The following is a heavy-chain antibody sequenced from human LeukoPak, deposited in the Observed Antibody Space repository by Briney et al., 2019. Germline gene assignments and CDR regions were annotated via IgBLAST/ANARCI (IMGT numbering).Heavy chain of an antibody. CDR2: INHSGST. CDR1: GGSFSGYY. J-gene: IGHJ4*02. Sequence: SETLSLTCAVYGGSFSGYYWSWIRQPPGKGLEWIGGINHSGSTNYNPSLKSRVTISVDTSKDQFSLKLNSVTAADTAVYYCARVSKEAFGRGYFDYWGQGTLVTVSS. CDR3: ARVSKEAFGRGYFDY. D-gene: IGHD3-3*02. V-gene: IGHV4-34*01.